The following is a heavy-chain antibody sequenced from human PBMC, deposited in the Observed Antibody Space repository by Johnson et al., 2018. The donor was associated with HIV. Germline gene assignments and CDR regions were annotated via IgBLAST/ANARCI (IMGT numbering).Heavy chain of an antibody. CDR2: ISITGDSP. CDR3: ARARAKVVAGLDAFDI. J-gene: IGHJ3*02. Sequence: VQLVESGGGLVQPGGSLRLSCAASGFTFSNFPMHWVRQAPGKGLEYVSSISITGDSPYYANSVKGRFTISRDNSKNTLYLQMGSLRVEDMATYYCARARAKVVAGLDAFDIWGQGTMVTVSS. CDR1: GFTFSNFP. V-gene: IGHV3-64*01. D-gene: IGHD6-19*01.